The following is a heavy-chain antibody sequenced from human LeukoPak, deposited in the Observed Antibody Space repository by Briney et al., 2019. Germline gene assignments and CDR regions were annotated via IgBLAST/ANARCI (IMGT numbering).Heavy chain of an antibody. CDR3: AKGRVVATIPYYYYYGMDV. CDR2: ISYDGSNK. CDR1: GFTFSSYG. J-gene: IGHJ6*02. D-gene: IGHD5-12*01. V-gene: IGHV3-30*18. Sequence: PGGSLRLSCAASGFTFSSYGMHWVRQAPGKGLEWVAVISYDGSNKYYADSVKGRFTISRDNSKNTLYLQMNSLRAEDTAVYYCAKGRVVATIPYYYYYGMDVWGQGTTVTVSS.